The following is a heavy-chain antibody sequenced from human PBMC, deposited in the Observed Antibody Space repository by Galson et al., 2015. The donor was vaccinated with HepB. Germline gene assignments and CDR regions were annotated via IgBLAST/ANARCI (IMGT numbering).Heavy chain of an antibody. CDR2: IDAYNGNT. CDR1: GYNFNSYA. Sequence: SVKVSCKASGYNFNSYAITWVRQAPGQGLEWMGCIDAYNGNTKYVQKFQGRVTMTIDTSTNTAYMELRSLTSDDTAVYYCARGLSGWDSVFAYWGQGTLVTVSS. CDR3: ARGLSGWDSVFAY. J-gene: IGHJ4*02. D-gene: IGHD6-19*01. V-gene: IGHV1-18*01.